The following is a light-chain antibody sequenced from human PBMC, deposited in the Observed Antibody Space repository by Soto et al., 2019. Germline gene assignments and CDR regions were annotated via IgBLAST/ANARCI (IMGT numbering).Light chain of an antibody. V-gene: IGKV1-9*01. CDR2: AAS. J-gene: IGKJ4*01. Sequence: DIQLTQSPSFLSASVGDRVTITCQASHDIITYLAWYQVKPGKAPKLLIYAASTLESGVPSRFSGSGSGTEFTLTVSSLQPEDFATYYWQHHKSYPLTFGEGT. CDR3: QHHKSYPLT. CDR1: HDIITY.